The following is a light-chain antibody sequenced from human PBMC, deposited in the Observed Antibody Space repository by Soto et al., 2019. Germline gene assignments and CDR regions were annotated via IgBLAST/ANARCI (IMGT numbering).Light chain of an antibody. CDR3: QHYNSYSEA. J-gene: IGKJ1*01. CDR1: QVIATH. Sequence: QLTQSPSSLSASVGDRVTITCRASQVIATHVAWYQQKPGQAPNLLIYAASTLQSGVPSRFSGGGSGTDFTLTISSLQPEDFATYYCQHYNSYSEAFGQGTKVELK. CDR2: AAS. V-gene: IGKV1-9*01.